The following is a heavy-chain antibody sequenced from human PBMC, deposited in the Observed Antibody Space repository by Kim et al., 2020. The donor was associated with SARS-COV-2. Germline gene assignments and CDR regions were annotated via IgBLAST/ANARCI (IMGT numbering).Heavy chain of an antibody. V-gene: IGHV1-8*01. J-gene: IGHJ3*02. CDR2: MNPNSGNT. CDR1: GYTFTSYD. Sequence: ASVKVSCKASGYTFTSYDINWVRQATGQGLEWMGWMNPNSGNTGYAQKFQGRVTMTRNTSISTAYMELSSLRSEDTAVYYCARYRTIFGVVRQPSDAFDIWGQGTMVTVSS. D-gene: IGHD3-3*01. CDR3: ARYRTIFGVVRQPSDAFDI.